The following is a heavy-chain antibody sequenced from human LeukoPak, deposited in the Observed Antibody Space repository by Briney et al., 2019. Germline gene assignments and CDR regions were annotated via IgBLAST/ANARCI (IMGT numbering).Heavy chain of an antibody. V-gene: IGHV4-4*07. CDR3: TRGEFESVWGSRRYGFDY. CDR2: IYMSGTT. J-gene: IGHJ4*02. Sequence: SETLSLTCTVSGGSISNYYWNWIRQPAGKQLEWIGRIYMSGTTNYNPSLNSRVTMSVDSSMKRFSLKLNSVTAADTAIYYCTRGEFESVWGSRRYGFDYWGQGILVIVSS. D-gene: IGHD3-16*02. CDR1: GGSISNYY.